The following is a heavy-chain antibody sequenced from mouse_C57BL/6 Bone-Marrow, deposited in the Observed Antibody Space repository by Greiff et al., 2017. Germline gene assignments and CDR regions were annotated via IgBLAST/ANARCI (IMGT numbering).Heavy chain of an antibody. J-gene: IGHJ4*01. CDR3: ASVYYYGSSPPHHAMDY. V-gene: IGHV1-72*01. CDR1: GYTFTSYW. Sequence: VQLQQPGAELVKPGASVKLSCKASGYTFTSYWMHWVKQRPGRGLEWIGRIDPNSGCTKYNEKFKSKATLTVDKPSSTAYMQLSSLTSEDSAVDYCASVYYYGSSPPHHAMDYWGQGTSVTVSS. CDR2: IDPNSGCT. D-gene: IGHD1-1*01.